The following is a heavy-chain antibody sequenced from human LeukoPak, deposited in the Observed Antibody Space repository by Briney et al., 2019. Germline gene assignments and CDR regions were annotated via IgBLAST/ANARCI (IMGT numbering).Heavy chain of an antibody. Sequence: GGSLRLSCTASGFTFINYSMNWVRQAPGKGLEWVSSISTNSAFIYYADSVRGRFTISRDNAKNSLYLQMNSLRAEDTAVYYCAELGITMIGGVWGKGTTVTISS. D-gene: IGHD3-10*02. V-gene: IGHV3-21*01. J-gene: IGHJ6*04. CDR2: ISTNSAFI. CDR3: AELGITMIGGV. CDR1: GFTFINYS.